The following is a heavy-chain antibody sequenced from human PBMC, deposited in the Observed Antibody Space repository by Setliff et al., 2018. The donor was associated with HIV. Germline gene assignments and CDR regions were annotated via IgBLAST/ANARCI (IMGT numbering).Heavy chain of an antibody. Sequence: TLSLTCTVSGVSVRGGDHWSWIRQPPGKGLEWIGYFSYIDEPYVNYLEYFNPSLRSRLAFSIDKPRNQFFLTLTSVTAADTAVYYCGRGRSSWYNTRPYYFDLWGQGTLVTVS. CDR2: FSYIDEPYVNYLE. V-gene: IGHV4-30-4*08. J-gene: IGHJ4*02. CDR3: GRGRSSWYNTRPYYFDL. D-gene: IGHD6-13*01. CDR1: GVSVRGGDH.